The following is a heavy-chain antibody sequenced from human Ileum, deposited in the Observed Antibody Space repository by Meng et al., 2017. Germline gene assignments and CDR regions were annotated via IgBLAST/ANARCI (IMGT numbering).Heavy chain of an antibody. CDR3: ARDRRFLYYFDY. CDR1: GFTFSSYS. J-gene: IGHJ4*02. Sequence: EVDLVGSGGGLVKPGGSLRLSCAASGFTFSSYSMNWVRQAPGKGLEWVSSISSSSSYIYYADSVKGRFTISRDNAKNSLYLQMNSLRAEDTAVYYCARDRRFLYYFDYWGQGTLVTVSS. CDR2: ISSSSSYI. D-gene: IGHD3-3*01. V-gene: IGHV3-21*01.